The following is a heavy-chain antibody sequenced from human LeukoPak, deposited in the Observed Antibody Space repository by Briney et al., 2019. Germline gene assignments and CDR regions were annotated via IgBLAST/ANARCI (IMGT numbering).Heavy chain of an antibody. CDR3: ARDVHGDYGSGWFDP. D-gene: IGHD4-17*01. CDR2: IMPLFGTA. J-gene: IGHJ5*02. CDR1: GGTFNNSA. Sequence: SVKVSCKTSGGTFNNSAISWERQAPGQGLEWLGGIMPLFGTAGYAQKFQGRVTITKDESTRTVYLELTSLTSDDTAVHYCARDVHGDYGSGWFDPWGQGTLVSVSS. V-gene: IGHV1-69*05.